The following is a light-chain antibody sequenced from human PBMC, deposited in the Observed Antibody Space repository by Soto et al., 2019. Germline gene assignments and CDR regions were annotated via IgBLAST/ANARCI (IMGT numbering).Light chain of an antibody. J-gene: IGKJ2*01. Sequence: EIVLTQSPGTLSLSPGERATLSCRASQSVTSNYLAWYQQKPGQAPRLLIFGSYRRPTGIPDRFSGSGSGTEFTLTINRLEPEDFVVYYCQHYGSSTLYTVGQGTKLEIK. CDR3: QHYGSSTLYT. V-gene: IGKV3-20*01. CDR1: QSVTSNY. CDR2: GSY.